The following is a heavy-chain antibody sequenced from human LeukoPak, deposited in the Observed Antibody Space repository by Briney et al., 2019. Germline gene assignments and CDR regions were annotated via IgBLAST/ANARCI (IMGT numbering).Heavy chain of an antibody. J-gene: IGHJ6*03. Sequence: SETLSLTCTVSGGSISSYYWSWIRQPAGKGLEWIGRIYTSGSTNYNPSLKSRVTMSVDTSENQFSLKLSSVTAADTAVYYCAREPGNYDFWSGYYSHYYYYMDVWGKGTTVTVSS. CDR2: IYTSGST. CDR3: AREPGNYDFWSGYYSHYYYYMDV. V-gene: IGHV4-4*07. CDR1: GGSISSYY. D-gene: IGHD3-3*01.